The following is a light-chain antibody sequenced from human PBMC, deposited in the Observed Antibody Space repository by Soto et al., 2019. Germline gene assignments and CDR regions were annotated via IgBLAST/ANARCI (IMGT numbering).Light chain of an antibody. Sequence: QSALTQPPSVSAAPGQKVTISCSGSRFNIGNNYISWYQQLPGTAPKLLIYDNNERPSGIPDRFSGSKSGTSATLGITGLQTGDEADYYCGTWDSSLSAVVFGGGTQLTVL. J-gene: IGLJ2*01. CDR3: GTWDSSLSAVV. V-gene: IGLV1-51*01. CDR2: DNN. CDR1: RFNIGNNY.